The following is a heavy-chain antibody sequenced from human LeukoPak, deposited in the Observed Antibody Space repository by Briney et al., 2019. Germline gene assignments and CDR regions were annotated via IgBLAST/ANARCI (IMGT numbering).Heavy chain of an antibody. Sequence: PGGSLRLSCAASGFTFSSCAMSWVRQAPGKGLEWVSDVTSSGSRTYYADSVKGRFTISRDNSKNTLYLQMNSLRVEDTALYYCAMWDPPVPGGIWGQGTMVTASS. J-gene: IGHJ3*02. V-gene: IGHV3-23*01. CDR2: VTSSGSRT. CDR3: AMWDPPVPGGI. D-gene: IGHD1-26*01. CDR1: GFTFSSCA.